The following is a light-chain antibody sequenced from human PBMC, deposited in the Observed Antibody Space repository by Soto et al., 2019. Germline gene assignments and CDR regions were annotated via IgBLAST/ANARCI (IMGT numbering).Light chain of an antibody. CDR3: CSYAGSYTYV. V-gene: IGLV2-11*01. CDR1: GSDVGGYDY. Sequence: QSALTQPRSVSGSPGQSVTVSCTGTGSDVGGYDYVSWYQQHPGKAPNLMIYDVTKRPSGVPRRFSGSKSGNTAYLTISGLQADDEADYYCCSYAGSYTYVFGIGTKGTVL. CDR2: DVT. J-gene: IGLJ1*01.